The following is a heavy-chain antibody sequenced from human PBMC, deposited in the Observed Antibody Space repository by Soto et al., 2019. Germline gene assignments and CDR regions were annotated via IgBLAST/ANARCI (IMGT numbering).Heavy chain of an antibody. Sequence: EVQLVESGGGQVKPGGSLRLSCAASGFTFSSYSMNWVRQAPGKGREWVSSISSSSSYIYYADSVKGRFTISRDNAKNSLYLQMNSLRAEDTAVYYCAREVVRGVFDYWGQGTLVTVSS. CDR3: AREVVRGVFDY. CDR1: GFTFSSYS. V-gene: IGHV3-21*01. J-gene: IGHJ4*02. CDR2: ISSSSSYI. D-gene: IGHD3-10*01.